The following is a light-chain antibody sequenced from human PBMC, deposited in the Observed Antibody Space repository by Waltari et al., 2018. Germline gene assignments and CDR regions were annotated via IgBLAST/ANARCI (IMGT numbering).Light chain of an antibody. Sequence: SALPPPPSSSFSPFPSFAMSFPVTLMDVGGHNSVSWYQQYPGKAPKLMIYEVSQRPSGVPDRFSGSKSGNTASLTVSGLQADDEGDYYCCSYTGYNNLVFGGGTKLTVL. J-gene: IGLJ3*02. CDR1: LMDVGGHNS. CDR2: EVS. CDR3: CSYTGYNNLV. V-gene: IGLV2-8*01.